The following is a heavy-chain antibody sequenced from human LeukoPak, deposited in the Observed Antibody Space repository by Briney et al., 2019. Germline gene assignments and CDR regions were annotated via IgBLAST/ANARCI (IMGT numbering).Heavy chain of an antibody. J-gene: IGHJ1*01. CDR3: IPPAAGLRQTISTEYFQH. Sequence: GGSLRLSCAAAGLTFSSYEMYWARQAPGKGLEWVSYISSSGETIYYADSVKGRFTISRDNANKSLYLRMSSLRVEDTAIYYCIPPAAGLRQTISTEYFQHWGQGALVTVSS. CDR2: ISSSGETI. D-gene: IGHD6-13*01. V-gene: IGHV3-48*03. CDR1: GLTFSSYE.